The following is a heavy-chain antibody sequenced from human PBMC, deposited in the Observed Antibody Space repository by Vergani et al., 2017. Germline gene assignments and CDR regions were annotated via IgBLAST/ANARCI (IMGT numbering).Heavy chain of an antibody. CDR1: GVSMQSGRFY. CDR2: VYPSGTT. D-gene: IGHD3/OR15-3a*01. J-gene: IGHJ5*02. V-gene: IGHV4-61*02. Sequence: QVQLHESGPGQVKPSETLSLICSVSGVSMQSGRFYWTWRRQTAERKLEWMGRVYPSGTTNYNPSLNGRVTIFVEKSKNLLSLRLNSVPAADTAVYYCARGETRTDWFDPWGQGTMVTVSS. CDR3: ARGETRTDWFDP.